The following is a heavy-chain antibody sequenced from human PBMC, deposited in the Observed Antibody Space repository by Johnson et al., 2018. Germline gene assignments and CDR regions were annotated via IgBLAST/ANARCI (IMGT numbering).Heavy chain of an antibody. CDR3: ASSTVTTFHYYYYMDV. V-gene: IGHV3-7*01. Sequence: VQLVQSGGGVVQPGRSLRLSCAASRFTFSSYAMHWVRQAPGKGLEWVANIKQDGSEKYYVDSVKGRFTISRDNAKNSLYLKMNSLRAEDTAVYYCASSTVTTFHYYYYMDVWGKGTTVTVAS. J-gene: IGHJ6*03. CDR1: RFTFSSYA. D-gene: IGHD4-17*01. CDR2: IKQDGSEK.